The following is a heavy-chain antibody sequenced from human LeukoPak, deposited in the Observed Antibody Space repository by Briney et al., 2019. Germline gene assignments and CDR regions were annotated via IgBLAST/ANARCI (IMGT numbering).Heavy chain of an antibody. V-gene: IGHV4-39*01. J-gene: IGHJ6*03. Sequence: ASETLSLTCTLSGGSISISSYYWGWIRQPPGKGLEWFGRFYYSQNTYYRPSLKSRVTISVDTSKNQFYLKLSSVTAADTAVYYCASGKGFYYDSSGYYWLYYMDVWGKGTTVTVSS. CDR3: ASGKGFYYDSSGYYWLYYMDV. D-gene: IGHD3-22*01. CDR2: FYYSQNT. CDR1: GGSISISSYY.